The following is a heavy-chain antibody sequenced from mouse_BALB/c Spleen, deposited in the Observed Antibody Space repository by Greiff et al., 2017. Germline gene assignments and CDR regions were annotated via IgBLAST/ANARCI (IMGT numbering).Heavy chain of an antibody. D-gene: IGHD1-1*01. V-gene: IGHV1S127*01. Sequence: QVQLQQPGAELVKPGASVKMSCKASGYTFTSYWMHWVKQRPGQGLEWIGVIDPSDSYTSYNQKFKGKATLTVDTSSSTAYMQLSSLTSEDSAVYYCTLITTVVAPDYWGQGTTLTVSS. J-gene: IGHJ2*01. CDR1: GYTFTSYW. CDR3: TLITTVVAPDY. CDR2: IDPSDSYT.